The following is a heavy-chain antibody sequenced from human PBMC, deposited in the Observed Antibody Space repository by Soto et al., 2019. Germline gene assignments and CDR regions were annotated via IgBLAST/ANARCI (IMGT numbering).Heavy chain of an antibody. CDR3: ARDYDILTGPTYYYYGMDV. V-gene: IGHV1-18*01. CDR1: GYTFTSYG. CDR2: ISAYNGNT. D-gene: IGHD3-9*01. J-gene: IGHJ6*02. Sequence: EASVKVSCKASGYTFTSYGISWVRQAPGQGLEWMGWISAYNGNTNYAQKLQGRVTMTTDTSTSTAYMELRSLRSDDTAVYYCARDYDILTGPTYYYYGMDVWGQGTTVTVSS.